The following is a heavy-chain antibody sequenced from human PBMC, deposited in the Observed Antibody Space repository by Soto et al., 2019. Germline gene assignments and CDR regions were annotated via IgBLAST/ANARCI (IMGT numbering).Heavy chain of an antibody. CDR1: GFTFSSYA. CDR3: ARSSTKRAYYYDSSGYQEAFDI. J-gene: IGHJ3*02. D-gene: IGHD3-22*01. CDR2: ISYDGSNK. V-gene: IGHV3-30-3*01. Sequence: GGSLRLSCAASGFTFSSYAMHWVRQAPGKGLEWVAVISYDGSNKYYADSVKGRFTISRDNSKNTLYLQMNSLRAEDTAVYYCARSSTKRAYYYDSSGYQEAFDIWGQGTMVTV.